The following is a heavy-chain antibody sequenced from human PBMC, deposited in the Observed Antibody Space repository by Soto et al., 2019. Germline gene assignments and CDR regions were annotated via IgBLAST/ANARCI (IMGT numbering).Heavy chain of an antibody. D-gene: IGHD6-19*01. CDR3: AREASSSGWYDY. CDR1: GGTFSSYT. J-gene: IGHJ4*02. V-gene: IGHV1-69*04. Sequence: SVKVSCKASGGTFSSYTISWVRQAPGQGLEWMGRIIPILGIANYAQKFQGRVTITADKSTSTAYMELRSLRSDDTAVYYCAREASSSGWYDYWGQGTLVTVSS. CDR2: IIPILGIA.